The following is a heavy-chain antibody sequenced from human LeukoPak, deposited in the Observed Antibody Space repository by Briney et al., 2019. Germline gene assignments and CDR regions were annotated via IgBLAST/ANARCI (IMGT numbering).Heavy chain of an antibody. Sequence: GGSLRLSCAASGFTFSSYSMNWVRQAPGKGLEWVSSISSSSSYIYYADSVKGRFTISRDNAKNSLYLQMNSLRGEDTAVYYCARDRADYYDSSGYYLGHYYYMDVWGKGTTVTVSS. CDR3: ARDRADYYDSSGYYLGHYYYMDV. D-gene: IGHD3-22*01. V-gene: IGHV3-21*01. CDR2: ISSSSSYI. J-gene: IGHJ6*03. CDR1: GFTFSSYS.